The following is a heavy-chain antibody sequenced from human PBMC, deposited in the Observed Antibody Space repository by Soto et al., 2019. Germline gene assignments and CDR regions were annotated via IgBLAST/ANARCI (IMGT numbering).Heavy chain of an antibody. D-gene: IGHD2-2*01. J-gene: IGHJ5*02. Sequence: SVKVSCKASGGTFSSYAISWVRQAPGQGLEWMGGIIPTFGTANYAQKFQGRVTMTEDTSTDTAYMELSSLRSEDTAVYYCATGSYCSSTSCYHNWFDPWGQGTLVTVS. CDR2: IIPTFGTA. CDR1: GGTFSSYA. CDR3: ATGSYCSSTSCYHNWFDP. V-gene: IGHV1-69*06.